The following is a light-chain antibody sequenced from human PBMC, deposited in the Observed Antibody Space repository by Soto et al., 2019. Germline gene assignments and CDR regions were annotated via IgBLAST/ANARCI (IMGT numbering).Light chain of an antibody. CDR1: GSNIGSNR. V-gene: IGLV1-47*02. CDR2: TDN. Sequence: QSVLTQPPSASRTPGQSVTISCSGSGSNIGSNRVYWYQQLPGTAPKLLIHTDNQRPSGVPDRFSGSKSGTSASLAISGLRSEDEADYYCAAWDDSLSGVVFGGGTKLTVL. CDR3: AAWDDSLSGVV. J-gene: IGLJ2*01.